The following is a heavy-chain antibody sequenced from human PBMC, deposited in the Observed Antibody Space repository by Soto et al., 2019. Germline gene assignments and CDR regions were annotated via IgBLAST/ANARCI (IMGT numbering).Heavy chain of an antibody. J-gene: IGHJ4*02. V-gene: IGHV3-53*01. CDR1: GFTVSRKY. CDR3: ASAAVTAPDY. CDR2: IYSGGDT. Sequence: GGSLRLSCAASGFTVSRKYMTWVRQAPGKGLEWVSVIYSGGDTYYADSVKGRFTISRDNSKNTLYLQMNSLRAEDTAVYYCASAAVTAPDYWGQGTLVTVSS. D-gene: IGHD2-21*02.